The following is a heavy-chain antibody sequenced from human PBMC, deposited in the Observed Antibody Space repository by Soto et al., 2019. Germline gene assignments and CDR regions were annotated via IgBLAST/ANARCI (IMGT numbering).Heavy chain of an antibody. CDR1: GFTFSSYA. J-gene: IGHJ4*02. Sequence: PGGSLRLSCAASGFTFSSYAMSWVRQAPGTGLEWVSHIDSGGDATYYTDSVEGRFTISRDNSKNTLYLQMDSLRAEDTAVYYCGKTDSPSITCYTVDNWGQGTLVTVSS. D-gene: IGHD2-2*02. CDR2: IDSGGDAT. CDR3: GKTDSPSITCYTVDN. V-gene: IGHV3-23*01.